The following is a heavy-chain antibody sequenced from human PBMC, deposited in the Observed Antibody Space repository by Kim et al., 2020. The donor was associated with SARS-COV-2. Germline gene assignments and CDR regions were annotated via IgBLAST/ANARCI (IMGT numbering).Heavy chain of an antibody. D-gene: IGHD1-26*01. J-gene: IGHJ4*02. Sequence: GGSLRLSCAASGFSVNSYGMHWVRQAPGKGLQWVSTFSVSNTYYPDFVTGRVTVSRDISKNTLYLQMNSLTAEATAVYYCAKEPHGPSASSELWGQGT. CDR1: GFSVNSYG. CDR2: FSVSNT. CDR3: AKEPHGPSASSEL. V-gene: IGHV3-23*01.